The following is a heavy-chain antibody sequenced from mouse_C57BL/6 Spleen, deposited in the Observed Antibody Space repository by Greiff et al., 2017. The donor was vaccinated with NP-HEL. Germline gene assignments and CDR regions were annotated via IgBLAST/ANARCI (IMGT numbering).Heavy chain of an antibody. D-gene: IGHD4-1*01. Sequence: EVQRVESGGGLVQPGGSLSLSCAASGFTFTDYYMSWVRQPPGKALEWLGFIRNKANGYTTEYSASVKGRFTISRDNSQSILYLQMNALRAEDSATYYCARSNWAYYAMDYWGQGTSVTVSS. V-gene: IGHV7-3*01. CDR3: ARSNWAYYAMDY. CDR2: IRNKANGYTT. J-gene: IGHJ4*01. CDR1: GFTFTDYY.